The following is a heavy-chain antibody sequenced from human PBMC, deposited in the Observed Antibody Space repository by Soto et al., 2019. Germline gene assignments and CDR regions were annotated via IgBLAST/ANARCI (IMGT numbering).Heavy chain of an antibody. Sequence: PGGSLRLSCAASGFTFSDYYLSWIRQAPGKGLEWVSYISSSSYRKYADSVKGRFTISRDNAKNSLYLQMNSLRAEDTAVYYCATDFSDYVWGSYRYRPLDYWGQGT. V-gene: IGHV3-11*05. CDR2: ISSSSYR. CDR3: ATDFSDYVWGSYRYRPLDY. CDR1: GFTFSDYY. J-gene: IGHJ4*02. D-gene: IGHD3-16*02.